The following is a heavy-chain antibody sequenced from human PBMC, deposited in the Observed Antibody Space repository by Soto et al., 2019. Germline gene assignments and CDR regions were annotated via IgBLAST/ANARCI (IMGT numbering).Heavy chain of an antibody. CDR1: GFTFSSYG. V-gene: IGHV3-33*01. D-gene: IGHD3-16*02. CDR2: IWYDGSNK. Sequence: GGSLRLSCAASGFTFSSYGMHWVRQAPGKGLEWVAVIWYDGSNKYYADSVKGRFTISRDNSKNTLYLQMNSLRAEDTAVYYCASDYERGEPTFGGLIANHYFDYWGQGTLVTVSS. CDR3: ASDYERGEPTFGGLIANHYFDY. J-gene: IGHJ4*02.